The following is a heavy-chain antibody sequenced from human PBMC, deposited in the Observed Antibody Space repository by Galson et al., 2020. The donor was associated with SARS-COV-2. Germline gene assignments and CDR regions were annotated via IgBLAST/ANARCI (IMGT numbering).Heavy chain of an antibody. D-gene: IGHD5-18*01. CDR1: GFTVSSNY. Sequence: TGGSLRLSCAASGFTVSSNYMSWVRQAPGKGLEWVSVIYSGGSTYYADSVKGRFTISRHNSKNTLYLQMNSLRAEDTAVYYCARGGYSYGRNYYYGMDVWGQGTTVIVSS. CDR2: IYSGGST. CDR3: ARGGYSYGRNYYYGMDV. V-gene: IGHV3-53*04. J-gene: IGHJ6*02.